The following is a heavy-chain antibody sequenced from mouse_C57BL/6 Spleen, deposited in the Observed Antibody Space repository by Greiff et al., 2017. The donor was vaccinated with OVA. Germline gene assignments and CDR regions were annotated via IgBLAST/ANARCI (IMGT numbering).Heavy chain of an antibody. J-gene: IGHJ1*03. V-gene: IGHV5-17*01. CDR2: ISSGSSTI. Sequence: EVMLVESGGGLVKPGGSLKLSCAASGFTFSDYGMHWVRQAPEKGLEWVAYISSGSSTIYYADTVKGRFTISRDNAKNTLFLQMTSLRSEDTAMYYCARRHYGNYGWYFDVWGTGTTVTVSS. CDR1: GFTFSDYG. D-gene: IGHD2-1*01. CDR3: ARRHYGNYGWYFDV.